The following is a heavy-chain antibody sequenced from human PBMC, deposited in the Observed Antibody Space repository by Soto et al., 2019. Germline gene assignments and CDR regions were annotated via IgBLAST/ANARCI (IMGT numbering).Heavy chain of an antibody. D-gene: IGHD5-18*01. CDR1: GFTFSSYG. CDR3: AREDTAMDDSENWFDP. CDR2: IWYDGSNK. J-gene: IGHJ5*02. V-gene: IGHV3-33*01. Sequence: PGGSLRLSCAASGFTFSSYGMHWVRQGPGKGLEWVAVIWYDGSNKYYADTVKGRFTISRDNSKNTLYLQMNSLRAEDTAVYYCAREDTAMDDSENWFDPWGQGT.